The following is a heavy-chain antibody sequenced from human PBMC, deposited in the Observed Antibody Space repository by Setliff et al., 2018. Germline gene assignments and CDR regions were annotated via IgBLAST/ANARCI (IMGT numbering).Heavy chain of an antibody. CDR1: GGSIISTNNY. J-gene: IGHJ6*03. V-gene: IGHV4-39*01. D-gene: IGHD3-22*01. CDR2: IYYSGTT. Sequence: PSETLSLTCTVSGGSIISTNNYWGWIRQPPGKGLEWIGSIYYSGTTYYNPSVRSRVTISVDTSKNQFSLKLSSVTAADTAVYFCARRPYQHYDSSGYSVNYYMDVWGKGTTVTVS. CDR3: ARRPYQHYDSSGYSVNYYMDV.